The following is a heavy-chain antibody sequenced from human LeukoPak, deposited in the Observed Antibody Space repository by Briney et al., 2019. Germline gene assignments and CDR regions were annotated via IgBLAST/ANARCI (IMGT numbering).Heavy chain of an antibody. V-gene: IGHV3-30-3*01. J-gene: IGHJ4*02. CDR1: GFTFDDYA. Sequence: GGSLRLSCAASGFTFDDYAMHWVRQAPGKGLEWVAVISYDGSNKYYADSVKGRFTISRDNSKNTLYLQMNSLRAEDTAVYYCASPIGYSSSYSFDYWGQGTLVTVSS. CDR2: ISYDGSNK. CDR3: ASPIGYSSSYSFDY. D-gene: IGHD6-6*01.